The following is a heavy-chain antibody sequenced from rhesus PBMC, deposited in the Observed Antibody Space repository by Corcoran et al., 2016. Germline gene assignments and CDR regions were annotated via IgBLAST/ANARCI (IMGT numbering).Heavy chain of an antibody. CDR2: INGSGSST. D-gene: IGHD6-25*01. CDR1: GGSIRSSF. V-gene: IGHV4-169*01. CDR3: ARGIAAADY. Sequence: QLQLQESGPGLVKPSETLSFTCAVSGGSIRSSFWSWVRQAPGKGLEWIGDINGSGSSTNYNPSLKSRVTLSVDTSKNQLSLKLSSVTAADTAVYYCARGIAAADYWGQGVLVTVSS. J-gene: IGHJ4*01.